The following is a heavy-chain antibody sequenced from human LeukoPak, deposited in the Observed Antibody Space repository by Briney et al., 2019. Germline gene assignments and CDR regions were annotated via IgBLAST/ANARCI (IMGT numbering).Heavy chain of an antibody. CDR2: ISGSGGST. D-gene: IGHD3-22*01. CDR3: AKDILRGYYYDSSGYGDAFDI. V-gene: IGHV3-23*01. CDR1: GFTFSSYA. Sequence: PGGSLRLSCAASGFTFSSYAMSWVRQAPGKGLEWVSAISGSGGSTYYADSVKGRFTISRDNSKNTLYLQMNSLRAEDTAVYYCAKDILRGYYYDSSGYGDAFDIWGQGTMVTVSS. J-gene: IGHJ3*02.